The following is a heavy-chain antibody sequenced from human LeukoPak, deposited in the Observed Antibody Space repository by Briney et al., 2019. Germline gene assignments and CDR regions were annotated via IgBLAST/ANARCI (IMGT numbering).Heavy chain of an antibody. CDR1: GFTFSNYW. V-gene: IGHV3-7*01. CDR3: LREETIVVIREPPP. D-gene: IGHD3-22*01. Sequence: GGSLRLSCAASGFTFSNYWMSWVRQAPGKELEWVANVNQYGNDGYYVDSVKGRFTISRDNAKNSLYLQMNSLRAEDTAIYYCLREETIVVIREPPPRGQGTLVTVSS. J-gene: IGHJ4*02. CDR2: VNQYGNDG.